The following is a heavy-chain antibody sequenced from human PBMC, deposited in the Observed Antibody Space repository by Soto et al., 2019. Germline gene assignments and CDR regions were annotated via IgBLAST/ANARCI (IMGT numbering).Heavy chain of an antibody. D-gene: IGHD6-13*01. Sequence: QVQLQESGPGLVKPSQTLSLTCTVSGGSISSGGYYWSWIRQHPGKGLEWIGYIYYSGSTYYNPSLLSRVPLSVNTSKNQFYLKLSSVTAADTAVYYCGRGGISAAAPPDYWGEGTLVTVSS. V-gene: IGHV4-31*03. CDR2: IYYSGST. CDR1: GGSISSGGYY. CDR3: GRGGISAAAPPDY. J-gene: IGHJ4*02.